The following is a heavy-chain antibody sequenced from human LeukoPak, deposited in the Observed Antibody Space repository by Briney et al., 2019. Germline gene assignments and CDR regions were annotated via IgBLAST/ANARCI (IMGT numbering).Heavy chain of an antibody. J-gene: IGHJ4*02. CDR1: GFTFSSYG. CDR2: IRYDGSNK. V-gene: IGHV3-30*02. Sequence: PGGSLRLSCAASGFTFSSYGMHWVRQAPGKGLEWVAFIRYDGSNKYYADSVKGRFTISRDNSKNTLYLQMNSLRAEDTAVYYCAKDSTYYYDSSGLSPLDYWGQGTLVTVSS. CDR3: AKDSTYYYDSSGLSPLDY. D-gene: IGHD3-22*01.